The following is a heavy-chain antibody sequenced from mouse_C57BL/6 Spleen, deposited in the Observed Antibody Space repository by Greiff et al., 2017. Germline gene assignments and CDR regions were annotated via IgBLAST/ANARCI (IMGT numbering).Heavy chain of an antibody. CDR1: GYSFTDYN. D-gene: IGHD2-1*01. CDR2: INPNYGTT. CDR3: AREQIYYGNYYAMDY. J-gene: IGHJ4*01. Sequence: EVKLMESGPELVKPGASVKISCKASGYSFTDYNMNWVKQSNGKSLEWIGVINPNYGTTSYNQKFKGKATLTVDQSSSTAYMQLNSLTSEDSAVYYCAREQIYYGNYYAMDYWGQGTSVTVSS. V-gene: IGHV1-39*01.